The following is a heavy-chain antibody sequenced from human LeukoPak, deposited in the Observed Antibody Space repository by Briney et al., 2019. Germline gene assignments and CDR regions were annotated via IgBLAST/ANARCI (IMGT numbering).Heavy chain of an antibody. D-gene: IGHD2-15*01. V-gene: IGHV1-2*03. Sequence: LGASVKVSCKASGYTFTSYYMHWVRQAPGQGLEWMGWINPNSGGTNYAQMLHGRVTMTRDTSISTVYMELSSLRFDDTAVYYCARLEREYSYYFDYWGQGTLVTVSS. CDR1: GYTFTSYY. CDR2: INPNSGGT. J-gene: IGHJ4*02. CDR3: ARLEREYSYYFDY.